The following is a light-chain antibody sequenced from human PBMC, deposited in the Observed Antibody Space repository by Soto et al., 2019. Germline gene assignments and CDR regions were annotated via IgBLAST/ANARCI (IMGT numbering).Light chain of an antibody. V-gene: IGKV4-1*01. J-gene: IGKJ4*01. CDR2: WAS. CDR3: QHYSGSPIT. Sequence: IVVTHSPYSLSVSLGERATINCKSSQSVLYSSNNNNYLAWYQQKPGQPPKVVIYWASTRGSGVPDRFSGSGSGTDFTLTFCSLQAEDAVLYYCQHYSGSPITFGGGTKVDIK. CDR1: QSVLYSSNNNNY.